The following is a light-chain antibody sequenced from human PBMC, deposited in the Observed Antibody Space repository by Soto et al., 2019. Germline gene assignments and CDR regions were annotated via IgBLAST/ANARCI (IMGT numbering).Light chain of an antibody. CDR1: SSDVGGFNY. CDR2: DVT. Sequence: QSVLTQPASESGSPGQSITISCTGTSSDVGGFNYVSWYQQHPGKAPKLMIYDVTNRPSGVSYRFSGSKSGNTASLTISGLQAEDEADYYCNSYTSSSTYVFGTGTQLTVL. J-gene: IGLJ1*01. CDR3: NSYTSSSTYV. V-gene: IGLV2-14*03.